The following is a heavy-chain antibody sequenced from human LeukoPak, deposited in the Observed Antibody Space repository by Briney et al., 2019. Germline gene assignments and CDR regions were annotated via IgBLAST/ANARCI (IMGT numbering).Heavy chain of an antibody. Sequence: GGSLRLSCAASGFMFSSNWMSWVRLAPGKGLEWVANIKDDGTETYYVDSVKGRFTVSRDNAKNSLYLQVNSLRVEDTAVYYCAKEGRGLQSYWGQGTLVTVSS. V-gene: IGHV3-7*03. CDR1: GFMFSSNW. CDR3: AKEGRGLQSY. CDR2: IKDDGTET. D-gene: IGHD5-24*01. J-gene: IGHJ4*02.